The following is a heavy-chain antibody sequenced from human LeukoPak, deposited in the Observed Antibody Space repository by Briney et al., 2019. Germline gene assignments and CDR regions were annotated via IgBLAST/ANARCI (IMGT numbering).Heavy chain of an antibody. D-gene: IGHD5-18*01. CDR2: IYYSGST. J-gene: IGHJ4*02. V-gene: IGHV4-31*03. CDR3: ARVIAMVKVFDY. Sequence: SETLSLTCTVSGGSISSGGYYWSWIRQHPGKGLEWIGYIYYSGSTYYNPSLKSRVTISVDTSKNQFSLKLSSVTAADTAAYYCARVIAMVKVFDYWGQGTLVTVSS. CDR1: GGSISSGGYY.